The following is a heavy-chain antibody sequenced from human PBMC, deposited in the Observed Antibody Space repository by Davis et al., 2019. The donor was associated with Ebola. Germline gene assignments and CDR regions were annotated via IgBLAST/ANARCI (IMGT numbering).Heavy chain of an antibody. CDR3: ARGGQYYYDSSGYYSRRWFDP. CDR2: INAGNGNT. Sequence: ASVQVSCKASGGTFRSYTISWVRQAPGHRLEWMGWINAGNGNTKYSQKFQGRVTITRDTSASTAYMELSSLRSEDTAVYYCARGGQYYYDSSGYYSRRWFDPWGQGTLVTVSS. J-gene: IGHJ5*02. D-gene: IGHD3-22*01. CDR1: GGTFRSYT. V-gene: IGHV1-3*01.